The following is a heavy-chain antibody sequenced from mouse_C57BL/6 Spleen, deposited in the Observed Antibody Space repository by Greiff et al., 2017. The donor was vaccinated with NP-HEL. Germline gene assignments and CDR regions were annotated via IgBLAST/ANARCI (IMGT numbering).Heavy chain of an antibody. CDR2: ISDGGSYT. V-gene: IGHV5-4*01. CDR1: GFTFSSYA. Sequence: EVQGVESGGGLVKPGGSLKLSCAASGFTFSSYAMSWVRQTPEKRLEWVATISDGGSYTYYPDNVKGRFTISRDNAKNNLYLQMSHLKSEDTAMYYCAIENYAMDYWGQGTSVTVSS. CDR3: AIENYAMDY. J-gene: IGHJ4*01.